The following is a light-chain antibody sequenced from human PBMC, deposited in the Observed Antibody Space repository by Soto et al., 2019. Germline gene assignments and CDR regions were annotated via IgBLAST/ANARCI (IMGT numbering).Light chain of an antibody. Sequence: DIQMTQSPSSLSASVGDRVTITCRASESLSRYLNWYQHRPGEAPKLLIYLASSLQSGVPTRFSGSGSGPDFSLTISSLQPEDSATYYCQQSYAQPWTFGQGTKVEIK. CDR1: ESLSRY. V-gene: IGKV1-39*01. CDR3: QQSYAQPWT. J-gene: IGKJ1*01. CDR2: LAS.